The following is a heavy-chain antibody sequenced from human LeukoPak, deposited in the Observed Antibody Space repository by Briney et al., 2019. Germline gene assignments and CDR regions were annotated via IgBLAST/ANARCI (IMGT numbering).Heavy chain of an antibody. CDR2: IYYSGST. V-gene: IGHV4-39*07. J-gene: IGHJ6*03. CDR1: GGSISSSSYY. CDR3: AREVTMVRGAYYYYYYMDV. Sequence: SETLSLTCTVSGGSISSSSYYWGWIRQPPGKGLEWIGSIYYSGSTNYNPSLKSRVTMSVDTSKNQFSLKLSSVTAADTAVYYCAREVTMVRGAYYYYYYMDVWGKGTTVTISS. D-gene: IGHD3-10*01.